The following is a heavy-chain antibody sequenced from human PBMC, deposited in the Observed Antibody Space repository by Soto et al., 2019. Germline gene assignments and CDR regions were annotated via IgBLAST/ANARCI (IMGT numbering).Heavy chain of an antibody. V-gene: IGHV1-3*01. CDR2: INAGNGNT. D-gene: IGHD6-13*01. Sequence: ASVKVSCKASGYTFTSYAMHWVLQAPGQRLEWMGWINAGNGNTKYSQKFQGRVTITRDTSASTAYMELSSLRSEDTAVYYCAREGLAAAGAIDPWGQGTLVTVSS. CDR1: GYTFTSYA. CDR3: AREGLAAAGAIDP. J-gene: IGHJ5*02.